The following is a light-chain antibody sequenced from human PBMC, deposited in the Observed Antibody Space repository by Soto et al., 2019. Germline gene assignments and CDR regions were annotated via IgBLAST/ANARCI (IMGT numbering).Light chain of an antibody. CDR2: AAS. V-gene: IGKV1-27*01. CDR1: QDIRNF. CDR3: QKYSSVPV. Sequence: IQMTQSPTSLSASVGDRVTITCRASQDIRNFVASYEQKPGKALKLLIYAASTLQSGVPSRFSGSGSGTDFTLTINSLQPEDVATYSCQKYSSVPVFGPGTKVEIK. J-gene: IGKJ3*01.